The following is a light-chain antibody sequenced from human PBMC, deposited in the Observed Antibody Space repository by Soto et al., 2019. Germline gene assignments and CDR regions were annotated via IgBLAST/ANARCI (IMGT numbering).Light chain of an antibody. CDR1: QSVGND. J-gene: IGKJ4*01. Sequence: EIVLTQSPATLSLSPGERATLSCGASQSVGNDLVWYHHKPGQAPRLLIYSASNRATGIPARFSGSGSGTDFPLTISSLEPEDFAVYYCQQRTNWPPTFGGGTKVEIK. CDR3: QQRTNWPPT. CDR2: SAS. V-gene: IGKV3-11*01.